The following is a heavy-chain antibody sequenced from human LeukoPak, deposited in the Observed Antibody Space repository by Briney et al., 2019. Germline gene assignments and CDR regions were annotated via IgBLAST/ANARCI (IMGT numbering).Heavy chain of an antibody. CDR3: ATARWVHIVVVPAARIDY. D-gene: IGHD2-2*01. CDR2: ISGSGGST. CDR1: GFTFSSYA. Sequence: PGGSLRLSCAASGFTFSSYAMSWVRQAPGKGLEWVSAISGSGGSTYYADSVKGRFTISRDNSKNTLYLQMNSLRAEDTAVYYCATARWVHIVVVPAARIDYWGQGTLVTVSS. V-gene: IGHV3-23*01. J-gene: IGHJ4*02.